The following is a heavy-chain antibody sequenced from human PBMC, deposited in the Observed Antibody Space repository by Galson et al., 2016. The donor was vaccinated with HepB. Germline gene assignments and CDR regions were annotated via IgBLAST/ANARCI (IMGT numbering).Heavy chain of an antibody. Sequence: LSLTCTVSGGSINSSSYYWGWIRQPPGKGLEWIGSIYYSGSTYYNPSLKSRVTMSVNTSKTQFSLGLSSVTAADTAVYYCARRYFDFWSGLVDYYGMDVWGQGTTVTVSS. V-gene: IGHV4-39*01. CDR1: GGSINSSSYY. CDR3: ARRYFDFWSGLVDYYGMDV. CDR2: IYYSGST. D-gene: IGHD3-3*01. J-gene: IGHJ6*02.